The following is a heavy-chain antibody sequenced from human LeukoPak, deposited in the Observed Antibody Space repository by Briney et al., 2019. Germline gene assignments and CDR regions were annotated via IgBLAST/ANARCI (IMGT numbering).Heavy chain of an antibody. J-gene: IGHJ5*02. CDR1: GGSISSYY. D-gene: IGHD3-9*01. CDR3: ARDSAVLTAYPPTHLFDP. V-gene: IGHV4-59*12. Sequence: SETLSLTCTVSGGSISSYYWSWIRQPPGKRLESIGYIYYSGSTNYNPSLKSRVTISVDTSKHQFSLKLNSVTAADTAVYYCARDSAVLTAYPPTHLFDPWGQGTLVTVSS. CDR2: IYYSGST.